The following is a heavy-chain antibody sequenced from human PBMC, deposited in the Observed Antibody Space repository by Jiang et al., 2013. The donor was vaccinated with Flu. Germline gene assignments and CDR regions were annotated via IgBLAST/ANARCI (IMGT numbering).Heavy chain of an antibody. CDR3: ARQSYSRSWNTEFDY. CDR1: GGSISNYY. Sequence: GSGLVKPSETLSLTCTVFGGSISNYYWSWIRQPPGKGLEWIGNVYYSGSTNYNPSLKSRVTISVDTSKNQFSLKLSSVTATDTAVYYCARQSYSRSWNTEFDYWGQGNPGHCLL. CDR2: VYYSGST. J-gene: IGHJ4*02. V-gene: IGHV4-59*08. D-gene: IGHD6-13*01.